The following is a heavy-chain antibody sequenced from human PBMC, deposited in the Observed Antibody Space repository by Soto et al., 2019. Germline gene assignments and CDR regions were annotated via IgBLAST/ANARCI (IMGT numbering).Heavy chain of an antibody. CDR2: ISGSGGST. CDR1: GFTFSSYA. J-gene: IGHJ6*02. CDR3: AKDLVVGAPYYYYYGMDV. V-gene: IGHV3-23*01. Sequence: EVQLLESGGGLVQPGGSLRLSCAASGFTFSSYAMSWVRQAPGKGLAWVSAISGSGGSTYYADSVKGRFTISRDNSKNTLYLQMNSLRAEDTAVYYCAKDLVVGAPYYYYYGMDVWGQGTTVTVSS. D-gene: IGHD2-15*01.